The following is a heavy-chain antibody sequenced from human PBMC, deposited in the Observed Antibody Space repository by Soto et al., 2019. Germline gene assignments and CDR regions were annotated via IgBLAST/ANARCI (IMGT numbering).Heavy chain of an antibody. CDR1: GGSISSGGYS. Sequence: SDTLSLTCAVSGGSISSGGYSWSWIRQPPGKGLEWIGYIYHSGSTYYNPSLKSRVTISVDTSKNQFSLKLSSVTAADTAVYYCAMSLWFGNTPNWFDPWGQGTLVTVSS. J-gene: IGHJ5*02. CDR3: AMSLWFGNTPNWFDP. CDR2: IYHSGST. D-gene: IGHD3-10*01. V-gene: IGHV4-30-2*03.